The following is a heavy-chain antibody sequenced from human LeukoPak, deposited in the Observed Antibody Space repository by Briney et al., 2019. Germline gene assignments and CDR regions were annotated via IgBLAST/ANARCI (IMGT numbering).Heavy chain of an antibody. CDR3: ARDDEAAVGTGGGSDH. V-gene: IGHV4-61*02. CDR2: IYTSGST. D-gene: IGHD6-13*01. J-gene: IGHJ4*02. Sequence: SETLSLTCTVSGGSFSSGSYYWNWIRQPAGKGLEWIGRIYTSGSTNYNPSLRSRVTISVDTSKNQFSLRLSSVTAADTAVYYCARDDEAAVGTGGGSDHWGQGTLVTVSS. CDR1: GGSFSSGSYY.